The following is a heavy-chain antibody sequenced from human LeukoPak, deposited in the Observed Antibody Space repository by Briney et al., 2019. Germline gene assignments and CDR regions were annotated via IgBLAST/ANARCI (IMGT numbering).Heavy chain of an antibody. V-gene: IGHV3-21*01. D-gene: IGHD2-15*01. Sequence: GGSLRLSCAASGFTFSSYSMNWVRQAPGKGLEWVSSISSSSSYIYYADSVKGRFTISSDNAKNSLYLQMNSLRAEDTAVYYCARKQTCCSGGSCYFGGVDYWGQGTLVTVSS. J-gene: IGHJ4*02. CDR3: ARKQTCCSGGSCYFGGVDY. CDR1: GFTFSSYS. CDR2: ISSSSSYI.